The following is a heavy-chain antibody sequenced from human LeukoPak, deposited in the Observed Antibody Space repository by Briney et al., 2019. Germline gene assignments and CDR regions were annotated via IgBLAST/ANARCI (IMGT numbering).Heavy chain of an antibody. J-gene: IGHJ1*01. V-gene: IGHV5-51*01. CDR3: ASLYCSSTSCPAEYFQH. CDR1: GYIFTSYW. Sequence: GESLQISCKGSGYIFTSYWIGWVRQLPGKGLEWMGIIYPGDSDTRYSPSFQGQVTISADKSISTAYLQWSSLKASDTAMYYCASLYCSSTSCPAEYFQHWGQGTLVTVSS. CDR2: IYPGDSDT. D-gene: IGHD2-2*01.